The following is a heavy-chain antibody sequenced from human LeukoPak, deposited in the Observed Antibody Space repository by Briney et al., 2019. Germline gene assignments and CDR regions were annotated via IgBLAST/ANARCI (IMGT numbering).Heavy chain of an antibody. CDR1: GGSISSYY. CDR3: ARDSGPRFDY. D-gene: IGHD6-19*01. CDR2: IYYSGST. Sequence: SQTLSLTCTVSGGSISSYYWSWIRQPPGKGLEWIGYIYYSGSTNYNPSLKSRVTISVDTSKNQFSLKVSSVTAADTAVYYCARDSGPRFDYWGQGTLVTVSS. V-gene: IGHV4-59*01. J-gene: IGHJ4*02.